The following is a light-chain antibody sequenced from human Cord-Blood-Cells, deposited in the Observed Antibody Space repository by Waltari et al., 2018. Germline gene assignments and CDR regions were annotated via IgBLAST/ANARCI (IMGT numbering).Light chain of an antibody. V-gene: IGKV2-28*01. CDR1: QSLLHSNGYNY. J-gene: IGKJ3*01. CDR3: MQALQTPFT. CDR2: LGS. Sequence: DIVMTQSPLSLPVTPGEPAYISCRSSQSLLHSNGYNYLDWYLQKPGQSPQLLIYLGSNRSSGVPDRFSGSGSGTDFTLKISRVQAVDVGVYYCMQALQTPFTFGPWTKVDIK.